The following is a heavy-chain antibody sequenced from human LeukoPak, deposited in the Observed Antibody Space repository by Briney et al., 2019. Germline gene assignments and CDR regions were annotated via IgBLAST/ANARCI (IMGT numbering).Heavy chain of an antibody. D-gene: IGHD6-13*01. V-gene: IGHV3-66*01. CDR1: GFSISNNY. CDR2: IYSGGST. J-gene: IGHJ4*02. Sequence: GGSLRLSCTASGFSISNNYIRWLRQAPGKGLEWVSHIYSGGSTQFAGSVRGRFTMSRDSSKNTLYLQMNSLRAEDTAVYYCTGHHQAYSRTYWGQGTLVTVSS. CDR3: TGHHQAYSRTY.